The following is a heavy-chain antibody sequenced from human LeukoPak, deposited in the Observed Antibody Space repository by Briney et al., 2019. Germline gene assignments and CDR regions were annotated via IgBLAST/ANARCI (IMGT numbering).Heavy chain of an antibody. D-gene: IGHD3-10*01. CDR3: AKDGSKVREVIAYYFDY. CDR2: ISSSGSTI. J-gene: IGHJ4*02. Sequence: GGSLRLSCAASGFTFSDYYMSWIRQAPGKGLEWVSYISSSGSTIYYADSVKGRFTISRDNAKNSLYLQMNSLRVEDTAVYYCAKDGSKVREVIAYYFDYWGQGTQVTVSS. CDR1: GFTFSDYY. V-gene: IGHV3-11*04.